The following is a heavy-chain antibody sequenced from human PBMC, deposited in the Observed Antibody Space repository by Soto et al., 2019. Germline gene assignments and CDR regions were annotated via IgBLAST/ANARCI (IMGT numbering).Heavy chain of an antibody. CDR2: ISYDGSTE. J-gene: IGHJ6*02. CDR3: TKDDGYNDSTYYHYFGMDV. V-gene: IGHV3-30*18. Sequence: QAQLVESGGGVVQPGRSLRLSCAASGFTFSGYYMHWVRQAPGKGLEWVAVISYDGSTEYYADSVKGRFTISRENSANRLFLQMNSLRPEDTAVYYCTKDDGYNDSTYYHYFGMDVWGQGTTVTVSS. D-gene: IGHD5-12*01. CDR1: GFTFSGYY.